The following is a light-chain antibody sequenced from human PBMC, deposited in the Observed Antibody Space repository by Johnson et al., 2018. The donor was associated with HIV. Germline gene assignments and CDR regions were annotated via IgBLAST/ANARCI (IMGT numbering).Light chain of an antibody. Sequence: QSALTQPPSVSVAPGQRVTISCSGGRSNIGNNYVSWYQQFPGAAPKLLIYDNNKRPSGIPDRFSGSQSGTSATLGITGLQTGDEADYYCGTWDGSLSAGAVFGTGTKVTVL. CDR1: RSNIGNNY. J-gene: IGLJ1*01. CDR3: GTWDGSLSAGAV. CDR2: DNN. V-gene: IGLV1-51*01.